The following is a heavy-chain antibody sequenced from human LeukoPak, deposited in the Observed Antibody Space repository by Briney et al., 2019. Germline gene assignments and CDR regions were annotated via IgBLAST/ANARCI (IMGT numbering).Heavy chain of an antibody. D-gene: IGHD3-10*01. CDR1: GFTFSSYG. J-gene: IGHJ5*02. CDR2: ISGSGGRT. Sequence: GGSLRLSCAASGFTFSSYGMNWVRQAPGKGLEWVSTISGSGGRTFYGDSVKGRFSISRDISKNTLYLQMNSLRAEDTAVYYCAKGYYASGSYGWFDTWGQGTLVTVSS. V-gene: IGHV3-23*01. CDR3: AKGYYASGSYGWFDT.